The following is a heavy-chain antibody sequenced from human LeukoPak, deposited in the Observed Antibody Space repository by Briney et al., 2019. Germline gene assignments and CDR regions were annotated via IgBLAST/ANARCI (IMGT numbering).Heavy chain of an antibody. CDR1: GGSISSSSYY. CDR2: IYYSGST. V-gene: IGHV4-39*01. J-gene: IGHJ4*02. Sequence: SETLTLTCTVSGGSISSSSYYWGWIRQPPGKGLEWVGSIYYSGSTYYNPSLKSRVTISVDTSKNQFSLKLSSVTAADTAVYYCARQGIVILDYWGQGTLVTVSS. D-gene: IGHD2/OR15-2a*01. CDR3: ARQGIVILDY.